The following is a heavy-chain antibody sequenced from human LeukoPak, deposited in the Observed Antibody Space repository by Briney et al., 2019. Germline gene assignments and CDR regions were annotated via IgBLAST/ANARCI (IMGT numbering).Heavy chain of an antibody. V-gene: IGHV1-8*01. CDR2: MNPNNGNT. Sequence: ASVKVSFKASGYPFTNYDINWVRQAAGQGLEWMGWMNPNNGNTGYAQKFQGRVTMTRDTSIDTAYMELGSLTSEDTAVYYCAKQGNFVGSGSYSGNWFDFWGQGNLVTVSS. CDR1: GYPFTNYD. J-gene: IGHJ5*01. CDR3: AKQGNFVGSGSYSGNWFDF. D-gene: IGHD3-10*01.